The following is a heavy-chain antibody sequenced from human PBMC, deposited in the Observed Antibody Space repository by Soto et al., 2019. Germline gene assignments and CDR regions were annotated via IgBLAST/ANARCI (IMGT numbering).Heavy chain of an antibody. V-gene: IGHV4-59*01. D-gene: IGHD3-3*01. CDR3: ARSRTSYDFWSGYYFDY. CDR1: GGSISSYY. CDR2: IYYSGST. Sequence: PSETLSLTCTVSGGSISSYYWSWIRQPPGKGLEWIGYIYYSGSTNYNPSLKSRATISVDTSKNQFSLKLSSVTAADTAVYYCARSRTSYDFWSGYYFDYWGQGTLVTVSS. J-gene: IGHJ4*02.